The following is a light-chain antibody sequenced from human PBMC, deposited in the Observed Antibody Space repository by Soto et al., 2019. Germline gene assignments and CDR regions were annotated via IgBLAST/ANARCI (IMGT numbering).Light chain of an antibody. CDR1: QSVSNND. V-gene: IGKV3-20*01. CDR3: QQYRSLIT. CDR2: GTS. J-gene: IGKJ5*01. Sequence: IVFMQSPVTLSLSSGERATLSCRASQSVSNNDLVWYQQKPGQAPRLLIYGTSSRATVIPDRFSGSGSGTDFTLTINRLEPEDSAVYYCQQYRSLITLGQGTRLEIK.